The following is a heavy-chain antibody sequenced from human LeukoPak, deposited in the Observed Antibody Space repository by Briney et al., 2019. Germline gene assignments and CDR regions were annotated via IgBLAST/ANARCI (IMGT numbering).Heavy chain of an antibody. V-gene: IGHV3-74*01. CDR2: INSDGSST. Sequence: GGSLRLSCAASGFTFSSCWMHWVRQAPGKGLVWVSRINSDGSSTSYADSVKGRFTISRDNAKNTLYLQMNSLRAEDTAVYYCARDITMVRGVPFWGQGTLVTVSS. CDR3: ARDITMVRGVPF. J-gene: IGHJ4*02. CDR1: GFTFSSCW. D-gene: IGHD3-10*01.